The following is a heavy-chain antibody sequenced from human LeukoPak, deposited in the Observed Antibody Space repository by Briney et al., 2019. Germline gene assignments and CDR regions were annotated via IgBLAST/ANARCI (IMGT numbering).Heavy chain of an antibody. CDR2: ISWNSGSI. D-gene: IGHD6-19*01. CDR3: AKDNRRHYTSGPNPDSLH. Sequence: GGSLRLSCAGSGFIFNNYAMHWVRQPPGKGLESVSGISWNSGSIDYADSVKGRFTISRDNAKNSLYLQMNSLRVEDTAFYYCAKDNRRHYTSGPNPDSLHWGQGALVTVSS. V-gene: IGHV3-9*01. J-gene: IGHJ4*02. CDR1: GFIFNNYA.